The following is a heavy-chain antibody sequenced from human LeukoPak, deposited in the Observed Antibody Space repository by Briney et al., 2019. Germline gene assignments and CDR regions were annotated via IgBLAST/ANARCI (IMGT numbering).Heavy chain of an antibody. CDR1: GGSLNSYSHY. J-gene: IGHJ5*02. Sequence: SETLSLICSVPGGSLNSYSHYWGWLRQPPGTGLEWIGCIFSSGSTYYNPSLQSRVTISLDTSNNQFSLKLRSVTAADTAVYYCARGLAHGGIANWFDPWGQGTLVSVSS. CDR2: IFSSGST. CDR3: ARGLAHGGIANWFDP. D-gene: IGHD2-21*01. V-gene: IGHV4-39*07.